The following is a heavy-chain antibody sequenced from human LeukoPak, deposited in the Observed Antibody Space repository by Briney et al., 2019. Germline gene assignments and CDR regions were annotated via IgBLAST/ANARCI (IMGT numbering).Heavy chain of an antibody. CDR3: ARDARDMVVVVTYYFDY. V-gene: IGHV3-30-3*01. CDR1: GFTFSSYA. CDR2: ISYDGSSK. J-gene: IGHJ4*02. Sequence: GGSLRLSCAASGFTFSSYAMHWVRQAPGKGLEWVAVISYDGSSKYYADSVKGRFTISRDNSKNTLYLQMNSQRAEDTAVYYCARDARDMVVVVTYYFDYWGQGTLVTVSS. D-gene: IGHD3-22*01.